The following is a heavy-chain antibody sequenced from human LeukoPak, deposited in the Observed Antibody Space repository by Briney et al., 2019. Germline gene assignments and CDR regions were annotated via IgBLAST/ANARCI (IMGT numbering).Heavy chain of an antibody. CDR1: GGSISSYY. V-gene: IGHV4-59*01. CDR3: ARGGDCSSTSCYLRGFDP. Sequence: MASETLSLTCTVSGGSISSYYWSWIRQPPGKGLEWIGYIYYSGSTNYNPSLKSRVTISVDTSKNQFSLKLSSVTAADTAVYYCARGGDCSSTSCYLRGFDPWGQGTLVTVSS. CDR2: IYYSGST. J-gene: IGHJ5*02. D-gene: IGHD2-2*01.